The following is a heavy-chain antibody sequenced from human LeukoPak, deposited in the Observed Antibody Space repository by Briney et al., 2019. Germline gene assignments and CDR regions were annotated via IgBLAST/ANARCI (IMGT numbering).Heavy chain of an antibody. CDR3: AKGDYYFDY. CDR1: GFTFSSYG. D-gene: IGHD3/OR15-3a*01. J-gene: IGHJ4*02. CDR2: ISYDGSNK. V-gene: IGHV3-30*18. Sequence: GRSLRLSCAASGFTFSSYGMHWVRQAPGKGLEWVAVISYDGSNKCYADSVKGRFTISRDNSKNTLYLQMNSLRAEDTAVYYCAKGDYYFDYWGQGTLVTVSS.